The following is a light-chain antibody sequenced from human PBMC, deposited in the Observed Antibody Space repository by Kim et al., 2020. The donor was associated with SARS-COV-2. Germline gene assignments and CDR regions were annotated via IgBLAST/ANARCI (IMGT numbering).Light chain of an antibody. Sequence: LSPGERATLSSRANKNIGSYLAWYQQRPGQAPRLLIYEASNRATGIPARFGGSGSGTDFTLTISSLEPEDSAVYYCQQRSEWPITFGQGTRLEIK. V-gene: IGKV3-11*01. CDR1: KNIGSY. J-gene: IGKJ5*01. CDR2: EAS. CDR3: QQRSEWPIT.